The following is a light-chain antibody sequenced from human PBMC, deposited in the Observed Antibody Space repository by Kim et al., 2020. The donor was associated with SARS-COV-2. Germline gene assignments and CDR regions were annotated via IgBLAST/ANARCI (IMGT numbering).Light chain of an antibody. CDR1: QSVRSS. CDR2: DAS. Sequence: SPGERATPSCRASQSVRSSLAWYQQKPGQAPRLLISDASNRAAGIPARFSGGGSGTDFTLTISSLEPEDLAVYYCQHRTNWPLFTFGPGTKVDIK. J-gene: IGKJ3*01. V-gene: IGKV3-11*01. CDR3: QHRTNWPLFT.